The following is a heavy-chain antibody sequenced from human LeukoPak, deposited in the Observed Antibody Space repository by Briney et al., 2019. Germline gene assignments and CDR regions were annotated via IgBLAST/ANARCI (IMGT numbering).Heavy chain of an antibody. J-gene: IGHJ4*02. Sequence: GGSLRLSCVDSGFTFSSYAMSWVREVPGKGLEWVSGISDSGGSTYYADSVKGRFTISRDNSKNTLYLQMNSLRAEDTAVYYCASRQGLGWHYVNWGQGTLVTVSS. CDR2: ISDSGGST. CDR3: ASRQGLGWHYVN. V-gene: IGHV3-23*01. D-gene: IGHD3-10*02. CDR1: GFTFSSYA.